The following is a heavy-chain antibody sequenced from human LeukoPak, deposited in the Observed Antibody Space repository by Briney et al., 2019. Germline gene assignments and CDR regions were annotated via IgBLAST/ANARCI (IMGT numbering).Heavy chain of an antibody. CDR3: ARQVRNAIVVVPAAHDWFDP. CDR2: IYYSGST. J-gene: IGHJ5*02. Sequence: SETLSLTCTVSGGSISSFYWSWIREPPGKGLEWIGYIYYSGSTNYNPSLKSRVTISVDTSKNQFSLKLSSVTAADTAVYYCARQVRNAIVVVPAAHDWFDPWGQGTLVTVSS. CDR1: GGSISSFY. D-gene: IGHD2-2*01. V-gene: IGHV4-59*08.